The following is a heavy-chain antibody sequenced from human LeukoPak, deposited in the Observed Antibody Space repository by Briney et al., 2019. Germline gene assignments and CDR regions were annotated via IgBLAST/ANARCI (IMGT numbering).Heavy chain of an antibody. CDR3: AKICGGFGCSSLYYFDY. V-gene: IGHV3-21*04. Sequence: GGSLRLSCAASGFTFSSYSMNWVRQAPGKGLEWVSSISSSSIYIYYADSVKGRFTISRDNAKNSLYLQMNSLRAEDTAVYYCAKICGGFGCSSLYYFDYWGQGTLVTVSS. CDR1: GFTFSSYS. J-gene: IGHJ4*02. CDR2: ISSSSIYI. D-gene: IGHD3-10*01.